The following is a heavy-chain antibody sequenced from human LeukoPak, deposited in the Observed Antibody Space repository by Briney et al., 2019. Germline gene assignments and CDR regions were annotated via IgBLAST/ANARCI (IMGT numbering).Heavy chain of an antibody. V-gene: IGHV3-11*01. CDR3: ARAASVAAEHVGDI. Sequence: PGGSLRLSCAASGFTFSDYYMSWIRQAPGKGLEWVSYISSSGSTIYYADSVKGRFTISRDNAKNSLYLQMNSLRAEDTAVYYCARAASVAAEHVGDIWGQGTMVTVSS. CDR1: GFTFSDYY. CDR2: ISSSGSTI. D-gene: IGHD6-25*01. J-gene: IGHJ3*02.